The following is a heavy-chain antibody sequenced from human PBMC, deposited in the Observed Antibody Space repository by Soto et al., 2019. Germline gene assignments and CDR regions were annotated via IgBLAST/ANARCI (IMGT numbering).Heavy chain of an antibody. CDR2: ISYDGSNK. Sequence: PGGSLRLSCAASGFTFSSYGMHWVRQAPGKGLEWVAVISYDGSNKYYADSVKGRFTISRDNSKNTLYLQMNSLRAEDTAVYYCANALYELAYYYYGMDVWGQGTTVTVSS. CDR3: ANALYELAYYYYGMDV. V-gene: IGHV3-30*18. D-gene: IGHD1-7*01. J-gene: IGHJ6*02. CDR1: GFTFSSYG.